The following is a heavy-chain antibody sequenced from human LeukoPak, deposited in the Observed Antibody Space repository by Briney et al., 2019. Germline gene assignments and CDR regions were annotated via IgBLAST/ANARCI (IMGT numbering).Heavy chain of an antibody. J-gene: IGHJ4*02. CDR1: GGSISSGDYY. CDR2: IYYSGST. V-gene: IGHV4-30-4*01. Sequence: SHTLSLTCTVSGGSISSGDYYWSWIRQPPGKGLEWIGYIYYSGSTYYNPSLKSRVTISVDTSKNQFSLKLSSVTAADTAVYYCARRSGCSYGYPFDYWGQGTLVTVSS. D-gene: IGHD5-18*01. CDR3: ARRSGCSYGYPFDY.